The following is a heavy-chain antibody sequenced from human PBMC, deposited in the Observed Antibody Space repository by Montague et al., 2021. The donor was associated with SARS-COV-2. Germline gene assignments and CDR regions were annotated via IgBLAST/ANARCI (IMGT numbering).Heavy chain of an antibody. CDR3: ARGGGNSADYYNYTMAV. D-gene: IGHD4-23*01. J-gene: IGHJ6*02. Sequence: SETLSLTCTVSGGSISSYYWTWIRQPPGKGLESIGYIYHNGSTKYNPSLKSRVTISVDTSKNQFSLKLSSVSVADTAVYYCARGGGNSADYYNYTMAVWGQGTTVTVFS. CDR1: GGSISSYY. CDR2: IYHNGST. V-gene: IGHV4-59*01.